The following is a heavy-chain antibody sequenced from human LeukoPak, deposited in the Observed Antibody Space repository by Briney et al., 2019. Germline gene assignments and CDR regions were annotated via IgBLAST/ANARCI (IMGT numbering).Heavy chain of an antibody. CDR3: ASEGYYDSSGYYS. V-gene: IGHV4-4*07. CDR2: IYTSGST. D-gene: IGHD3-22*01. Sequence: PSETLSLTCTVSGGSISSYYWSWIRQPAGKGLEWIGRIYTSGSTNYNPSLKSRVTMSVDTSKNQFSLKPSSVTAADTAVYYCASEGYYDSSGYYSWGQGTLVTVSS. J-gene: IGHJ4*02. CDR1: GGSISSYY.